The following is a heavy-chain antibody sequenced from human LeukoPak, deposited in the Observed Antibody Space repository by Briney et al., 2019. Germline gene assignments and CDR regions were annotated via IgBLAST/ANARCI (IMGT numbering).Heavy chain of an antibody. D-gene: IGHD4-11*01. V-gene: IGHV4-59*12. J-gene: IGHJ4*02. Sequence: SETLSLTCTVSGGSISSYYWSWIRQPPGKGLEWIGYIYYSGSTNYNPSLKSRVTISVDTSKNQFSLKLSSVTAADTAVYYCARSPTYSNYGVKYDYWGQGTLVTVSS. CDR1: GGSISSYY. CDR2: IYYSGST. CDR3: ARSPTYSNYGVKYDY.